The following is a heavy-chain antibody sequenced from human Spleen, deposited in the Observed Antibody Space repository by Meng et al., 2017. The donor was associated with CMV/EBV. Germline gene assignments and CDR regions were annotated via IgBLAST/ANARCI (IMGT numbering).Heavy chain of an antibody. CDR3: AREYIASSADF. Sequence: ASVKVSCKASGYTFTDYYIHWVRQAPGQGLEWMGWINPNSGGTNYAQKFQGRVNMTTDTSISTAYMELSRLRSDDTAIYFCAREYIASSADFWGQGTLVTVSS. CDR1: GYTFTDYY. CDR2: INPNSGGT. J-gene: IGHJ4*02. D-gene: IGHD5-18*01. V-gene: IGHV1-2*02.